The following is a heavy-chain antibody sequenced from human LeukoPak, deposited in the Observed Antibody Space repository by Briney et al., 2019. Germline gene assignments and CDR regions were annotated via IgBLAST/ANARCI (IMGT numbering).Heavy chain of an antibody. D-gene: IGHD6-13*01. J-gene: IGHJ3*02. V-gene: IGHV4-39*07. CDR2: INHSGST. CDR1: GDSISSGAYF. Sequence: SETLSLTCTVSGDSISSGAYFWSWIRQLPGKGLEWIGEINHSGSTNYNPSLKSRVTISVDTSKNQFSLKLSSVTAADTAVYYCARVEVIAAAGTYAFDIWGQGTMVTVSS. CDR3: ARVEVIAAAGTYAFDI.